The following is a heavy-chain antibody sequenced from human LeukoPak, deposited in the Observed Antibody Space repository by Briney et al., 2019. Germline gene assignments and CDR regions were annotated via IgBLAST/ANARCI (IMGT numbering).Heavy chain of an antibody. V-gene: IGHV3-23*01. CDR1: GFTFSSYG. D-gene: IGHD3-10*01. CDR2: ISGSGGST. J-gene: IGHJ4*02. CDR3: AKAYYGSGSYYTSFDY. Sequence: PGGSLRLSCAASGFTFSSYGMSWVRQAPGKGLEWVSAISGSGGSTYYADSVEGRFTISRDNSKNTPYLQMNSLRAEDTAVYYCAKAYYGSGSYYTSFDYWGQGTLVTVSS.